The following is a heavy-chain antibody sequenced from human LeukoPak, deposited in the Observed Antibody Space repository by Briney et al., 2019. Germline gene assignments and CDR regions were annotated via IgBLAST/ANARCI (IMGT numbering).Heavy chain of an antibody. CDR3: ARDAVRGQFDY. D-gene: IGHD6-25*01. CDR2: ITPSGDST. Sequence: ASVKVSCKASGDTFSSYYMHWVRQAPGQGLEWMGIITPSGDSTNYAQKFQGRVTITADKSTSTAYMELSSLRSEDTAVYYCARDAVRGQFDYWGQGTLVTVSS. CDR1: GDTFSSYY. J-gene: IGHJ4*02. V-gene: IGHV1-46*01.